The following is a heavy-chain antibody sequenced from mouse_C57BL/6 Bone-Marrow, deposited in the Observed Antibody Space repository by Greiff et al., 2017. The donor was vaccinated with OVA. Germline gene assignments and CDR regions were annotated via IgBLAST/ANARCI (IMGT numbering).Heavy chain of an antibody. Sequence: EVQVVESGPGLVKPSQSLSLTCSVTGYSITSGYSWNWIRQFPGNKLEWMGYISYDGSNNYNPSLKNRISITRDTSKNQFFLKLNSVTTEDTATYYCAELFDYWGQGTTLTVSS. V-gene: IGHV3-6*01. CDR3: AELFDY. J-gene: IGHJ2*01. CDR1: GYSITSGYS. CDR2: ISYDGSN.